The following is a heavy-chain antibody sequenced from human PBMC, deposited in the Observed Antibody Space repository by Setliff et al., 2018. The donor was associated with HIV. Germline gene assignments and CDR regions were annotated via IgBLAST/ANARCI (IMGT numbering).Heavy chain of an antibody. CDR1: GNSLTDLS. CDR3: ARDDYYDSHAFDV. CDR2: FDPEVGET. D-gene: IGHD3-22*01. V-gene: IGHV1-24*01. J-gene: IGHJ3*01. Sequence: ASVKVSCKVSGNSLTDLSMHWVRQAPGRGLEWMGGFDPEVGETVFAQRFHNRIRMTEDTSTDTAYMELSSLRSEDTAVYYCARDDYYDSHAFDVWGQGTMVTV.